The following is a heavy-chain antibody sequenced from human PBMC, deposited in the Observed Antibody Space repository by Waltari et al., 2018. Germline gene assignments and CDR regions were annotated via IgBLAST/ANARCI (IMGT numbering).Heavy chain of an antibody. D-gene: IGHD6-6*01. CDR1: GYSISSGYY. CDR3: ASLQSSIAAPRGFDY. V-gene: IGHV4-38-2*01. CDR2: IYHSGST. Sequence: QVQLQESGPGLVKPSETLSLTCAVSGYSISSGYYWGWIRQPPGKGLEWIGSIYHSGSTYSNPSLRGRVTISVDTSKNQCSLKLSSVTAADTAVYYWASLQSSIAAPRGFDYWGQGTLVTVSS. J-gene: IGHJ4*02.